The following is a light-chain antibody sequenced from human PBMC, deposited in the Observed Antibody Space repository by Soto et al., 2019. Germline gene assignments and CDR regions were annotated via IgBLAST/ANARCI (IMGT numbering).Light chain of an antibody. CDR1: QSISSY. Sequence: DIKLTQSPSSLSASVGGSFTITCGASQSISSYLNGYQQKPGKAPKRLIYAASSLQSGVPSRFSGSGSGTDFTLTISSLQPEDFATYYCQQSYSTPWTFGQGTKVDIK. CDR2: AAS. J-gene: IGKJ1*01. CDR3: QQSYSTPWT. V-gene: IGKV1-39*01.